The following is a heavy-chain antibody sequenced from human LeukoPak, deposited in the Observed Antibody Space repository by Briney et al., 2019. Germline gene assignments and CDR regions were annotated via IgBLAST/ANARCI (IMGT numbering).Heavy chain of an antibody. J-gene: IGHJ4*02. D-gene: IGHD3-16*01. V-gene: IGHV3-7*01. CDR1: GFIFTDYW. CDR3: ARGGRGGHFDY. Sequence: GGSLRLSCAASGFIFTDYWMYWVRQAPGRGLAWVANIKEDGSEKNYVDSVKGRFTISRDNAKNSVYLQMNSLRVEDTAVYYCARGGRGGHFDYWGQGTLVTVSS. CDR2: IKEDGSEK.